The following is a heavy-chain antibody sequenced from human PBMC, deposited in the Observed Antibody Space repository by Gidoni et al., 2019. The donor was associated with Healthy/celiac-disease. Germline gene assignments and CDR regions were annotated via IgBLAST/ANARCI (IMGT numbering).Heavy chain of an antibody. CDR3: ARELYCGGDGNWFDP. D-gene: IGHD2-21*02. CDR2: ISSSSSYI. J-gene: IGHJ5*02. CDR1: GFTFSSYS. V-gene: IGHV3-21*01. Sequence: EVQLVESGGGLVKPGGSLRLSCAASGFTFSSYSMNWVRQAPGKGLEWVSSISSSSSYIYYADSVKGRFTISRDNAKNSLYLQMNSLRAEDTAVYYCARELYCGGDGNWFDPWGQGTLVTVSS.